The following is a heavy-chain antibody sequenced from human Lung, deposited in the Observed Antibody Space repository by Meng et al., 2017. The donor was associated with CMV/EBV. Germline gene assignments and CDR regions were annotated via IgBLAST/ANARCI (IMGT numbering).Heavy chain of an antibody. J-gene: IGHJ4*02. V-gene: IGHV3-30*02. Sequence: GESLKISCVASGFSFSTYAMHWVRQAPGKGLEWVAFIRFDGSNRDYAGSVKGRFTISRDNSKNTLYVQMNNLRPEDTAVYYCAKDGGGTLRGAIITKYYVDYWGQGTPVTVSS. CDR3: AKDGGGTLRGAIITKYYVDY. CDR1: GFSFSTYA. D-gene: IGHD3-10*01. CDR2: IRFDGSNR.